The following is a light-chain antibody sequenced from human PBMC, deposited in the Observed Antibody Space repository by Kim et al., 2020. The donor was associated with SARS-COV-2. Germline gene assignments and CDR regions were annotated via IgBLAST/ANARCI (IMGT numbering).Light chain of an antibody. Sequence: GQTVTISGSGGSSNIGKPYVYWYQQLPGTAPRLLIYANSQRPSGVPDRFSGSKSGTSASLAISGLRSEDEADYYCSGWDETLSARIFGGGTQLTVL. CDR2: ANS. V-gene: IGLV1-47*02. J-gene: IGLJ2*01. CDR3: SGWDETLSARI. CDR1: SSNIGKPY.